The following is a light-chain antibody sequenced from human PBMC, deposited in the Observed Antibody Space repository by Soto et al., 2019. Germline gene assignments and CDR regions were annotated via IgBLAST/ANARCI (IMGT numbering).Light chain of an antibody. CDR1: SSNIGAGSD. Sequence: QSVLTQPPSVSGAPGQKVTISCTGSSSNIGAGSDVHWYQQLPGTAPKLLIYGNTNRPSGVPDRFAGSKSGTSASLAITGLQAEDEADYYCXSYDRSLRLAYVFGTGTKVTVL. CDR3: XSYDRSLRLAYV. V-gene: IGLV1-40*01. CDR2: GNT. J-gene: IGLJ1*01.